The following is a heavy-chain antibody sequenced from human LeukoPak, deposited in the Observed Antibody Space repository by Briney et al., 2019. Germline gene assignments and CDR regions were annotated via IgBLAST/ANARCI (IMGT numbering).Heavy chain of an antibody. J-gene: IGHJ3*02. V-gene: IGHV3-21*01. CDR2: ISSSSIYM. Sequence: GGSLRLSCAASGFTFRSFSMNWVRQPPGKGLEWVSSISSSSIYMNYADSLKGRFTISRDNAKNLLYLQMNGLRAEDTAVYYCARGRSITLLRGVAMSDGFDIWGQGAMVAVSS. CDR3: ARGRSITLLRGVAMSDGFDI. CDR1: GFTFRSFS. D-gene: IGHD3-10*01.